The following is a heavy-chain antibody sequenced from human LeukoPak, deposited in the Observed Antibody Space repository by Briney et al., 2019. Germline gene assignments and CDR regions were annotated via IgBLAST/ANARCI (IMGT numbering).Heavy chain of an antibody. CDR3: ARGQVTIFGVVIPFDY. CDR1: GGSFSGYY. D-gene: IGHD3-3*01. CDR2: INHSGST. J-gene: IGHJ4*02. V-gene: IGHV4-34*01. Sequence: SETLSLTCAVYGGSFSGYYWSGIRQPPGKELEWIGEINHSGSTNYNPSLKSRVTISVDTSKNQFSLKLSSVTAADTAVYYCARGQVTIFGVVIPFDYWGQGTLVTVSS.